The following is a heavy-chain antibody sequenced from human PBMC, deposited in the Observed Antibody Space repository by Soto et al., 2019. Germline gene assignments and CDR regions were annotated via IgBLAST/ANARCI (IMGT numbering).Heavy chain of an antibody. V-gene: IGHV4-61*03. D-gene: IGHD3-16*02. CDR3: ARDRRDSEERYRHF. J-gene: IGHJ4*01. CDR2: ISFSGAT. Sequence: QPPGKGLDWIGSISFSGATYSNPSLKGRAALSVDTSENHLSLTLNSVTSADTAVYFCARDRRDSEERYRHFWGNGTQVT.